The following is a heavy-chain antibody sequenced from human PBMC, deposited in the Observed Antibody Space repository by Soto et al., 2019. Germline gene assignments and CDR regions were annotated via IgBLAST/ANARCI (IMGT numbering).Heavy chain of an antibody. V-gene: IGHV1-18*01. Sequence: QVQLVQSGAEVKKPGASVKVSCKASGYTFTSYGISWVRQAPGQGLEWMGWISAYNGNTNYAQKLQGRVTMTTDPTTSTAYMELRSRRSDDTAVYYCANNWNYRGWFDPWGQGTLVTVSS. D-gene: IGHD1-7*01. J-gene: IGHJ5*02. CDR1: GYTFTSYG. CDR3: ANNWNYRGWFDP. CDR2: ISAYNGNT.